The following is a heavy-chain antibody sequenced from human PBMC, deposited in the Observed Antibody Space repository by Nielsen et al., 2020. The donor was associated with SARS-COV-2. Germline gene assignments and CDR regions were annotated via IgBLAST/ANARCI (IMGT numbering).Heavy chain of an antibody. D-gene: IGHD6-13*01. Sequence: GESLKISCAASGFTFSSYWMSWVRQAPGKGLEWVANIKQDGSEKYYVDSVKGRFTISRDNAENSLYLQMNSLRAEDTAVYYCAREMGSYSSSWPDAFDIWGQGTMVTVSS. J-gene: IGHJ3*02. V-gene: IGHV3-7*01. CDR1: GFTFSSYW. CDR2: IKQDGSEK. CDR3: AREMGSYSSSWPDAFDI.